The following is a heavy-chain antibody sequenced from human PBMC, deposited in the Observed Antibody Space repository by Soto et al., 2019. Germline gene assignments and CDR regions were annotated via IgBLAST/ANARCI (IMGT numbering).Heavy chain of an antibody. V-gene: IGHV3-30-3*01. CDR2: ISYDGSNK. J-gene: IGHJ6*02. CDR1: GFTFSSYA. D-gene: IGHD6-6*01. CDR3: ARDLSSSDYYGMDV. Sequence: XGSLRLACAASGFTFSSYAMHWVRQAPGKGLDWVAVISYDGSNKYYADSVKGRFTISRDNSKNTLYLQMNSLRAEDTAVYYCARDLSSSDYYGMDVWGQGTTVTVSS.